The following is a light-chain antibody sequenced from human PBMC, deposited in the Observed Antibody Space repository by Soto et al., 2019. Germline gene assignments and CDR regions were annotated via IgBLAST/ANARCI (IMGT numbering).Light chain of an antibody. Sequence: QSALTQPRSVSGSPGQSVTISCTGTSSDVGGYNYVSWYQQHPGKAPKLMIYDVSKRPSGVPDRFSGSKSGNTASLTISGLQAEDDAYYYCCSYAGSYTFPYVFGTGTKVTVL. CDR1: SSDVGGYNY. CDR3: CSYAGSYTFPYV. J-gene: IGLJ1*01. CDR2: DVS. V-gene: IGLV2-11*01.